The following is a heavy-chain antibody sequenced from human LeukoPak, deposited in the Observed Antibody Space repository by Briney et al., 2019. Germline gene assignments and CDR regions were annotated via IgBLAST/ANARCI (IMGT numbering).Heavy chain of an antibody. V-gene: IGHV3-48*03. Sequence: GGSLRLSCAASGFTFISYEMNWVRQAPGKGLEWISYISSSGSTIYYAGSVKGRFTISRDNAKNSLYLQMNSLRAEDTAVYYCARVPLLWFGEADQWGQGTLVTVSS. D-gene: IGHD3-10*01. CDR3: ARVPLLWFGEADQ. J-gene: IGHJ4*02. CDR1: GFTFISYE. CDR2: ISSSGSTI.